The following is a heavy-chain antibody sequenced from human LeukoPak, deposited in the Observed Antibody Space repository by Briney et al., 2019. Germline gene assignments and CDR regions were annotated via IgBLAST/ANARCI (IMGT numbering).Heavy chain of an antibody. D-gene: IGHD6-19*01. Sequence: GGSLRLSCAASGFTFTNYVMNWVRQAPGKGLEWVSSIAGTADKTYDADSVKGRFTISRDNSKNTLSLQMSSLRVEDTAIYYCARRGGSRGWGAFDIWGQGTIVTVSS. CDR3: ARRGGSRGWGAFDI. CDR2: IAGTADKT. J-gene: IGHJ3*02. V-gene: IGHV3-23*01. CDR1: GFTFTNYV.